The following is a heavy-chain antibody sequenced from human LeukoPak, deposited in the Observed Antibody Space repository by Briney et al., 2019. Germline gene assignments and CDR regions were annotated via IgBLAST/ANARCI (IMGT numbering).Heavy chain of an antibody. CDR1: GYTFSNYA. D-gene: IGHD3-10*01. Sequence: ASVKVSCKASGYTFSNYAMNWVRQAPGQGLEWMGWINTNTGNPTYAQGFTGRFVFSLDTSISTAYLQISSLKAEDTAVYYCECQSGGTSVDYWGQGTLVTVSS. CDR2: INTNTGNP. J-gene: IGHJ4*02. V-gene: IGHV7-4-1*02. CDR3: ECQSGGTSVDY.